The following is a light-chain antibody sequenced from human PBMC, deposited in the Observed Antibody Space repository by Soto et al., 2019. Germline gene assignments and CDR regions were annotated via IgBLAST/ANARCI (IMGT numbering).Light chain of an antibody. CDR3: CSHSTSSAWV. CDR2: QVT. V-gene: IGLV2-14*01. CDR1: DHDDGGYDF. J-gene: IGLJ3*02. Sequence: QSVLTQSASVSGSPGQSITLSCTGTDHDDGGYDFVSGHQQHPGRAPKLLIHQVTIRLSGISSRFSGSKSGNTASLTITGLRPEDEAMYVCCSHSTSSAWVFGGGTKLTVL.